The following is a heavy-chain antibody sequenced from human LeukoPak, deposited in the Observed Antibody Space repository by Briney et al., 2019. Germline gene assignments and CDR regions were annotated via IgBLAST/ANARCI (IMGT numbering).Heavy chain of an antibody. Sequence: ASVTVSYKPSVYTFTTYYINWVRQATGQGLEWMGWMNPNSGYTGYAQKFQGRVTITRDTSISTAYMELSSLRSEDTAVYYCARVAGSIDYWGQGTLVTVSS. CDR2: MNPNSGYT. D-gene: IGHD6-19*01. CDR3: ARVAGSIDY. V-gene: IGHV1-8*03. J-gene: IGHJ4*02. CDR1: VYTFTTYY.